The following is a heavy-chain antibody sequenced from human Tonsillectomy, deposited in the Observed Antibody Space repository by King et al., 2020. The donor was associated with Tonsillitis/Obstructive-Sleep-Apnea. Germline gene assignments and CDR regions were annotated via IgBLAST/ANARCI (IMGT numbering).Heavy chain of an antibody. V-gene: IGHV1-69*04. J-gene: IGHJ4*02. D-gene: IGHD2-2*01. CDR1: GGTFSSYA. CDR2: IIPILGIA. CDR3: ARDRGVPAAIRYYFDY. Sequence: QLVQSGAEVKKPGSSVKVSCKASGGTFSSYAISWVRQAPGQGLEWMGRIIPILGIANYAQKFQGRVTITADKSTSTAHMERSSLRSEDTAVYYWARDRGVPAAIRYYFDYWGQGTLVTVSS.